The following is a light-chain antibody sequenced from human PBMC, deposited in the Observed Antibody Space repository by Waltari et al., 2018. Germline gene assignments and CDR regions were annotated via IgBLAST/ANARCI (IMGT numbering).Light chain of an antibody. CDR3: QQYNYWPPLT. Sequence: EILMTQSPATLSVSPGESATLSCRASQSVNSNLAWYQQKPGQAPRLLISGASTRATGIPARFSGTGSGTEFTLTITSLQSEDFATYYCQQYNYWPPLTFGGVTKVEI. CDR2: GAS. V-gene: IGKV3-15*01. J-gene: IGKJ4*01. CDR1: QSVNSN.